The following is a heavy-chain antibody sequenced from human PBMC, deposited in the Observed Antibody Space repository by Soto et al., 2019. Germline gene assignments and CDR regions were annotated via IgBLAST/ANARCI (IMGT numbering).Heavy chain of an antibody. J-gene: IGHJ6*02. V-gene: IGHV3-33*01. CDR1: GFTFSSYG. CDR3: ARKTLGYCSSTSCYYYYYGMDV. CDR2: IWYDGSNK. D-gene: IGHD2-2*01. Sequence: PGGSLRLSCAASGFTFSSYGMHWVRQAPGKGLEWVAVIWYDGSNKYYADSVKGRFTISRDNSKNTLYLQMNTLRAEDTAVYYCARKTLGYCSSTSCYYYYYGMDVWGQGTTVTVSS.